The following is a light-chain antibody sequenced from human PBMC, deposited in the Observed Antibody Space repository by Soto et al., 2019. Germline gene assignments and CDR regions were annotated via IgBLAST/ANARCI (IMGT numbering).Light chain of an antibody. CDR2: AAS. Sequence: AIQMTQSPSSLSASVVDRVTITCRASQGIRNDLGWYQQKPGKAPNLLIYAASSLQSGVPSRFSGSGSGTDFTLTISSLQPEDFATYYCLQDYNYPRTFGQGTKVDIK. CDR1: QGIRND. V-gene: IGKV1-6*01. J-gene: IGKJ1*01. CDR3: LQDYNYPRT.